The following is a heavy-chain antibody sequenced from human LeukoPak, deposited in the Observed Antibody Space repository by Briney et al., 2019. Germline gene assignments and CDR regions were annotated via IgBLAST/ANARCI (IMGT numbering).Heavy chain of an antibody. CDR2: ISDT. Sequence: GGSLRLSCAASGFTFGSYWIGWVRQMPGKGLEWMGIISDTRYSPSFQGQVTFSADKPITTAYLQWSSLKASDTSMYYCARRGGYRTGYPPYYFDYWGQGTLVTVSS. CDR3: ARRGGYRTGYPPYYFDY. V-gene: IGHV5-51*04. CDR1: GFTFGSYW. J-gene: IGHJ4*02. D-gene: IGHD5-18*01.